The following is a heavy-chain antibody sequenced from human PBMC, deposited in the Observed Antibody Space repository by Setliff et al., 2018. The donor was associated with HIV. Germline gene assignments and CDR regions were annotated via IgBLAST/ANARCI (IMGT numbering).Heavy chain of an antibody. D-gene: IGHD2-2*01. CDR2: IYYSGNP. V-gene: IGHV4-31*03. CDR1: GGSISSGYYY. J-gene: IGHJ4*02. Sequence: SETLSLTCTVSGGSISSGYYYWSWIRQHPGKGLEWIGYIYYSGNPFYNPSLRSRVTISLDTSKHQFSLKLSSVTAADTAVYYCARGFDYAQRPPLYYFDYWGQGTLVTVSS. CDR3: ARGFDYAQRPPLYYFDY.